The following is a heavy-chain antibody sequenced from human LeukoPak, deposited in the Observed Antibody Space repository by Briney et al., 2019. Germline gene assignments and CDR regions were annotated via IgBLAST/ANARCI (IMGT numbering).Heavy chain of an antibody. Sequence: SQTLSLTCTVSGGSISSGSYYWSWIRQPAGKGLEWIGRIYTSGSTNYNPSLKSRVTISVDTSKNQFSLKLSSVTAADTAVYYCAAGEEDYGDFNWFDPWGQGTLATVSS. D-gene: IGHD4-17*01. CDR1: GGSISSGSYY. V-gene: IGHV4-61*02. J-gene: IGHJ5*02. CDR3: AAGEEDYGDFNWFDP. CDR2: IYTSGST.